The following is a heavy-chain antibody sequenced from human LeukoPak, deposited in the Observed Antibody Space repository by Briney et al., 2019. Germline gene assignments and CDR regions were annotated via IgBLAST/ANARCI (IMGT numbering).Heavy chain of an antibody. D-gene: IGHD3-22*01. CDR3: ASLDVHYYDSSGYYNY. Sequence: PSETLSLTCTVSGGSISSSSYYWGWIRQPPGKGLEWIGSIYYSGSTYYNPPLKSRVTISVDTSKNQFSLKLSSVTAADTAVYYCASLDVHYYDSSGYYNYWGQGTLVTVSS. CDR2: IYYSGST. V-gene: IGHV4-39*01. CDR1: GGSISSSSYY. J-gene: IGHJ4*02.